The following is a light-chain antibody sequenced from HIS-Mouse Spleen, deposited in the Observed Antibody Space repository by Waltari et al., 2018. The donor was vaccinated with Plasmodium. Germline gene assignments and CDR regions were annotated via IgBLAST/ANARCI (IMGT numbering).Light chain of an antibody. CDR2: KAS. Sequence: STLSASVGDRVTITCRASQSISSRLAWYQQKPGKAPKLLIYKASSLESGVPSRFSGSGSGTEFTLTISSLQPDDFATYYCQQYNSYSWTFGQGTKVEIK. CDR1: QSISSR. J-gene: IGKJ1*01. CDR3: QQYNSYSWT. V-gene: IGKV1-5*03.